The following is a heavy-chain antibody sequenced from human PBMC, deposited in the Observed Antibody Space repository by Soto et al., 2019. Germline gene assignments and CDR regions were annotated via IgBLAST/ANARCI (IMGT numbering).Heavy chain of an antibody. Sequence: EVQLVESGGGLVKPGGSLTLSCSASGFSFDRAWASWVRQAPGRGLEWVGLIKTKTDGGTTDYAASVKGRFTISKDESEKTVYLHMNRLKTEDTAFYYCATTGYSNDGMFDSWGQGALGTVSS. CDR2: IKTKTDGGTT. CDR1: GFSFDRAW. V-gene: IGHV3-15*01. CDR3: ATTGYSNDGMFDS. D-gene: IGHD4-4*01. J-gene: IGHJ4*02.